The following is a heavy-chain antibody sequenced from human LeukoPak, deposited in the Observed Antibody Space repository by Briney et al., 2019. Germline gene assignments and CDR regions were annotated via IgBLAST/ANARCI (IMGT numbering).Heavy chain of an antibody. CDR1: GGSISISSYY. CDR3: ARQSGYCSSTSCYAWFDP. V-gene: IGHV4-39*01. D-gene: IGHD2-2*01. J-gene: IGHJ5*02. CDR2: IYYSGST. Sequence: KPSETLSLTCTVSGGSISISSYYGGWIRKPPGKGLEWMGGIYYSGSTYYNPSLKSRVTISVDTSKNQFSLKLSSVTAADTAVYYCARQSGYCSSTSCYAWFDPWGQGTLVTVSS.